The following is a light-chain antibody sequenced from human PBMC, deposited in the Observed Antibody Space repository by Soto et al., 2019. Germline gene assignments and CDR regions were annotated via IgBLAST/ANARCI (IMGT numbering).Light chain of an antibody. CDR2: DVS. J-gene: IGLJ1*01. V-gene: IGLV2-11*01. CDR3: CSYAGSYTSANYV. Sequence: ALTQPRSVSGSPGQSVTISCTGTSSDVGGYNYVPWYQQHPGKAPKLMIYDVSKRPSGVPDRFSGSKSGNTASLTISGLQAEDEADYYCCSYAGSYTSANYVFGTGSQVPVL. CDR1: SSDVGGYNY.